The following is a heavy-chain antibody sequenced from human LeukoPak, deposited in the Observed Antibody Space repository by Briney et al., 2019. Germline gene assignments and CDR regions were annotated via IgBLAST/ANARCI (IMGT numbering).Heavy chain of an antibody. CDR1: GGPISSGGYY. J-gene: IGHJ4*02. D-gene: IGHD3-10*01. Sequence: SETLSLTCTVSGGPISSGGYYWSWIRQHPGKGLEWIGYIYYSGSTYYNPSLKSRVTISVDTSKNQFSLKLSSVTAADTAVYYCARVRYYGSENFDYWGQGTLVTVSS. CDR2: IYYSGST. CDR3: ARVRYYGSENFDY. V-gene: IGHV4-31*03.